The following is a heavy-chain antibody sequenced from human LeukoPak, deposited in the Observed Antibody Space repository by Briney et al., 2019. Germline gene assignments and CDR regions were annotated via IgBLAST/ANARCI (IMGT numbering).Heavy chain of an antibody. V-gene: IGHV3-20*04. Sequence: GGSLRLSCAASGFNFDDYGMSWVRQAPGKGLEWVSGINWNGGSTYYADSVKGRFTISRDNSKNMLFLQMSNLRPEDTAVYYCVKAIGYNYGKGAGGYWGQRTLVTVSS. CDR1: GFNFDDYG. CDR3: VKAIGYNYGKGAGGY. CDR2: INWNGGST. D-gene: IGHD5-18*01. J-gene: IGHJ4*02.